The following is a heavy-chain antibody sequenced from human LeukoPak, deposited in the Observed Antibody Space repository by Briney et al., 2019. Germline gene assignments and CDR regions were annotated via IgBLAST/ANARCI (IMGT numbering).Heavy chain of an antibody. CDR3: ARVVQSTDSSGFYLPEYFQH. V-gene: IGHV4-38-2*02. D-gene: IGHD3-22*01. Sequence: SETLSLTCTVSGYSISSGYHWGWIRQPSGKGLEWIGSIYHSGSTYYNPSLKRRVTISVDTSKNQFSLKLRSVTAADTAVYYCARVVQSTDSSGFYLPEYFQHWGQGTLVTVSS. J-gene: IGHJ1*01. CDR1: GYSISSGYH. CDR2: IYHSGST.